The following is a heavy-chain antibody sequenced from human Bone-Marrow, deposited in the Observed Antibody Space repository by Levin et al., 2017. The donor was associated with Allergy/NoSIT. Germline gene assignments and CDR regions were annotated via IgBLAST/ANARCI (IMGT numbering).Heavy chain of an antibody. CDR2: MSSDGDS. CDR1: GDSIDTGY. Sequence: SCTVSGDSIDTGYWGWIRQTPGRGLEWIAYMSSDGDSYYNPSLEGRVTISADSSNNQFLLKLTSVTAADTAIYYCARDTAPAGRNWFDPWGQGILVTVSS. J-gene: IGHJ5*02. D-gene: IGHD5-18*01. CDR3: ARDTAPAGRNWFDP. V-gene: IGHV4-59*01.